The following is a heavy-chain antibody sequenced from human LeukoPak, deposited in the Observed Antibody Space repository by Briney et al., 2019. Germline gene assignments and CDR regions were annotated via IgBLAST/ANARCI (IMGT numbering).Heavy chain of an antibody. D-gene: IGHD1-26*01. CDR1: GYTFTSYD. CDR2: IIPIFGTA. Sequence: SVKVSCKASGYTFTSYDISWVRQAPGQGLEWMGGIIPIFGTANYAQKFQGRVTITADKSTSTAYMELSSLRSEDTAVYYCARRSGSRSGYFDYWGQGTLVTVSS. J-gene: IGHJ4*02. V-gene: IGHV1-69*06. CDR3: ARRSGSRSGYFDY.